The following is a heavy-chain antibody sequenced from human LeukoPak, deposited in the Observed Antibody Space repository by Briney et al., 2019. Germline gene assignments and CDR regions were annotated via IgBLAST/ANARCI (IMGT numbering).Heavy chain of an antibody. CDR2: INWNSGNI. J-gene: IGHJ4*02. Sequence: GGSLRLSCAASGFIFDEYAMHWVRQGPGKGLEWVSGINWNSGNIAYADSVKGRFTISRDNAKNSLYLQMNSLRIEDTAFYYCVKGMTAGAFTSSSDYWGQGTLVTVSS. D-gene: IGHD6-6*01. V-gene: IGHV3-9*01. CDR3: VKGMTAGAFTSSSDY. CDR1: GFIFDEYA.